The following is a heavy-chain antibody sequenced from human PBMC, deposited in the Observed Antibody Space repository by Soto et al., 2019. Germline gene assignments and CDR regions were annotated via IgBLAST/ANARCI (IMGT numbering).Heavy chain of an antibody. Sequence: SLTLFCAACGFTVDSYAMHFSGHTPGKGLEWVTFISYDGSNKYYAESVKGRFTISRDNSKNTLYLQMNSLRTEDTAVYYCARFQVFGVITPLDSFGMGIWAQATTLTVAS. CDR3: ARFQVFGVITPLDSFGMGI. J-gene: IGHJ6*02. D-gene: IGHD3-3*01. CDR1: GFTVDSYA. CDR2: ISYDGSNK. V-gene: IGHV3-30-3*01.